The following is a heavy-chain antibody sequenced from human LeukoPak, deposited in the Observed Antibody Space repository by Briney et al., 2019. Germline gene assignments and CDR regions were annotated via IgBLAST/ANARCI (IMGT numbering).Heavy chain of an antibody. CDR2: INHSGST. Sequence: PSETLSLTCTVSGGSISSSSYYWGWIRQPPGKGLEWIGEINHSGSTNYNPSLKSRVTISVDTSKNQFSLKLSSVTAADTAVYYCAGPFDPWGQGTLVTVSS. V-gene: IGHV4-39*07. CDR3: AGPFDP. CDR1: GGSISSSSYY. J-gene: IGHJ5*02.